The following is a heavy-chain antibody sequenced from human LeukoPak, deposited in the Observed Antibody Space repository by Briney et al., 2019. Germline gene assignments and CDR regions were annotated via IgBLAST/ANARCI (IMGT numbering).Heavy chain of an antibody. J-gene: IGHJ3*02. CDR2: IYYSGST. V-gene: IGHV4-31*03. Sequence: SETLSLTCTVSGGSISSGGYYWSWIRQHPGQGLEWIGYIYYSGSTYYNPSLKSRITISVDTSKNQFSLKLSSVTAADTAVYYCARDLDGDYAFGIWGQGTMVTVSS. CDR1: GGSISSGGYY. D-gene: IGHD4-17*01. CDR3: ARDLDGDYAFGI.